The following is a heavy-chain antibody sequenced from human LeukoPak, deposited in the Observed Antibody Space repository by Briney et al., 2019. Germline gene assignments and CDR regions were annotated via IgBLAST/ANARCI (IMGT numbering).Heavy chain of an antibody. CDR3: ARGRGSLTY. Sequence: SETLSLTCSVAGGSISTYYWSWIRQPPGKGLEWIGYFYDTRSPKYNPSLERRVTISVDMSRNQFSLNLASVTAADTAVYYCARGRGSLTYWGQGTLATVSS. CDR1: GGSISTYY. CDR2: FYDTRSP. J-gene: IGHJ4*02. V-gene: IGHV4-59*01. D-gene: IGHD3-10*01.